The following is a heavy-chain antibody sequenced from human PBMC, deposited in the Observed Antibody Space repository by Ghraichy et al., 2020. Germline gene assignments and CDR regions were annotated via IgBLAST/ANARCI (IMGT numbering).Heavy chain of an antibody. CDR2: ISSSSSYP. J-gene: IGHJ4*02. V-gene: IGHV3-11*06. Sequence: GGSLRLSCAASGFTFSDYYMIWIRQAPGKGLEWVSYISSSSSYPNYADSVKGRFTISRDNAKNSLYLQMNSLRAEDTAVYYCARGQDYRGHDFDYWGQGTLVTVSS. D-gene: IGHD4-11*01. CDR1: GFTFSDYY. CDR3: ARGQDYRGHDFDY.